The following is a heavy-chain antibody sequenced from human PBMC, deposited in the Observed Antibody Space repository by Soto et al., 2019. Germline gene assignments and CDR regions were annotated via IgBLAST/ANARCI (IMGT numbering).Heavy chain of an antibody. Sequence: QVQLVQSGPDLKRPEASMKVSCKASGYTFTSYGISWVRQAPGQGLEWMAWISPLKGRTQYSQKAQGRVTLSTDTSSNTAYMEMTTLRVDDTAVYYCAMDYGDRPEYFKHWGQGTLVTVS. CDR2: ISPLKGRT. V-gene: IGHV1-18*04. J-gene: IGHJ1*01. CDR1: GYTFTSYG. D-gene: IGHD4-17*01. CDR3: AMDYGDRPEYFKH.